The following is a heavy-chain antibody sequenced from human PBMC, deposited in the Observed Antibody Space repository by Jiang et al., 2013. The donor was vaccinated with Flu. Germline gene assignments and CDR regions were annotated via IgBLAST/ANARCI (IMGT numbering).Heavy chain of an antibody. CDR3: ARGDSSGYYYYFDY. D-gene: IGHD3-22*01. CDR1: GFTVSSNY. CDR2: IYSGGST. V-gene: IGHV3-53*01. J-gene: IGHJ4*02. Sequence: QLVESGGGLIQPGGSLRLSCAASGFTVSSNYMSWVRQAPGKGLEWVSVIYSGGSTYYADSVKGRFTISRDNSKNTLYLQMNSLRAEDTAVYYCARGDSSGYYYYFDYWGQGTLVTVSS.